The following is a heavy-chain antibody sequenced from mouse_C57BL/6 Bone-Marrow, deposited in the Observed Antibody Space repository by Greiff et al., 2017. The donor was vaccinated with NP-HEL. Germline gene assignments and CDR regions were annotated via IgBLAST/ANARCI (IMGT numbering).Heavy chain of an antibody. Sequence: QVQLQQPGTELVKPGASVKLSCKASGYTFTSYWMHWVKQRPGQGLEWLGNINPSNGGTNYNEKFKSKATLTVDKSSSTAYMQLSSLTSEDSAVYYCARWLLRELGYFDVWGTGTTVTVSS. CDR1: GYTFTSYW. V-gene: IGHV1-53*01. CDR2: INPSNGGT. J-gene: IGHJ1*03. CDR3: ARWLLRELGYFDV. D-gene: IGHD2-3*01.